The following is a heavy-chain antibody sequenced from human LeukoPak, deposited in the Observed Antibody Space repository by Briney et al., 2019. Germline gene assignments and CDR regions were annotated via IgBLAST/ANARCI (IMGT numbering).Heavy chain of an antibody. J-gene: IGHJ3*02. CDR2: INPNDGGT. D-gene: IGHD3-16*01. Sequence: ASVKVSCKASGYSFTTYYVHCVRQAHGQGLVWVGVINPNDGGTISAQKLQDRVTLTRDTSTSTVYVELNSLKPDDTAVYYCARGPLLGYDTNDSGFDIWGQGTLVTVSS. CDR3: ARGPLLGYDTNDSGFDI. V-gene: IGHV1-46*04. CDR1: GYSFTTYY.